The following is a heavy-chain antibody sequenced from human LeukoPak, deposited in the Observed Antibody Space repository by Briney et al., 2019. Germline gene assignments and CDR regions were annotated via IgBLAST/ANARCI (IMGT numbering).Heavy chain of an antibody. V-gene: IGHV3-53*01. CDR1: GFTVSSNC. Sequence: GGSLRLSCTASGFTVSSNCMSWVRQAPGKGLEWVSLIYSVGDTYYADSVKGRFTISRDNSKNTLYLQMNSLRAEDTAVYYCAKDGFAQLEWELLPLRGDYFDYWGQGTLVTVSS. CDR3: AKDGFAQLEWELLPLRGDYFDY. D-gene: IGHD1-26*01. J-gene: IGHJ4*02. CDR2: IYSVGDT.